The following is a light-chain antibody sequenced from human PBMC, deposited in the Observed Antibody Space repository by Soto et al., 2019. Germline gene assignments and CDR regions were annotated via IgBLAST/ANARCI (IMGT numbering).Light chain of an antibody. CDR2: GAS. J-gene: IGKJ1*01. V-gene: IGKV3-20*01. CDR1: QRFSSSY. CDR3: QKYNNWPT. Sequence: EIVLAQSTGTLSWSPGERATLSCRASQRFSSSYLAWYQQRAGLAPRLLIYGASNRATGIPDRFSGSGSGTEFTLTISRLQSEDFAVYSCQKYNNWPTFGQGTKVDIK.